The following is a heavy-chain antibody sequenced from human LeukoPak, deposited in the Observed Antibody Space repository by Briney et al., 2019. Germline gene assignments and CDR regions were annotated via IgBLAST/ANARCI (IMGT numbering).Heavy chain of an antibody. CDR3: VKGPSGYCSSTSCCSYYYGMDV. CDR1: GFTFSSYG. CDR2: ISYDGSNK. Sequence: GGSLRLSCAASGFTFSSYGMHWVRQAPGKGLEWVAVISYDGSNKYYADSVKGRFTISRDNSKNTLYLQMNSLRAEDTAVYYCVKGPSGYCSSTSCCSYYYGMDVWGKGTTVTVSS. V-gene: IGHV3-30*18. J-gene: IGHJ6*04. D-gene: IGHD2-2*01.